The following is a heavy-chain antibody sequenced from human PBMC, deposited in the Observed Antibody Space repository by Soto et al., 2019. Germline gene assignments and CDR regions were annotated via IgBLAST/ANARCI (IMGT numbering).Heavy chain of an antibody. J-gene: IGHJ4*02. Sequence: GSLRLSCAASGFTFINAWMSWVRQAPGKGLEWVGRIKSKTDGGTTDYAAPVKGRFTISRGDSKTTLYLQMNSLKTEDTAVYYCTTDLPYYAGNSFDYWGQGTLVTVSS. CDR2: IKSKTDGGTT. V-gene: IGHV3-15*01. CDR3: TTDLPYYAGNSFDY. CDR1: GFTFINAW. D-gene: IGHD1-26*01.